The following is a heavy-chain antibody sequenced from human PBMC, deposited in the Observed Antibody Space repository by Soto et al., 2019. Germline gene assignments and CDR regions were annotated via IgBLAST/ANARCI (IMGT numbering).Heavy chain of an antibody. D-gene: IGHD3-22*01. V-gene: IGHV3-23*01. CDR3: AKSYYYDSSGYSPKLYYYYGMDV. J-gene: IGHJ6*02. Sequence: PGGSLRLSCAASGFTFSSYAMGWVRQAPGKGLEWVPGISGSGGSTYYADSVKGRFTISRDNSKNTLYLQMNSLRAEDTAVYYCAKSYYYDSSGYSPKLYYYYGMDVWGQGTTVTVSS. CDR2: ISGSGGST. CDR1: GFTFSSYA.